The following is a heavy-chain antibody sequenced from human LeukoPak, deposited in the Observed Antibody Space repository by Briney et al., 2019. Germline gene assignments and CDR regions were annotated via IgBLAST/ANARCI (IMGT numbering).Heavy chain of an antibody. J-gene: IGHJ4*02. CDR1: GFTFSSYS. D-gene: IGHD3-22*01. V-gene: IGHV3-48*01. CDR2: ISSSSSTI. CDR3: ARATSAYYYDSSGYYPDY. Sequence: GGSLRLSCAASGFTFSSYSMNWVRQAPGKGLEWVSYISSSSSTIYYADSVKGRFTISRDNAKNSLYLQMNSLRAEDTAVYYCARATSAYYYDSSGYYPDYWGQGTLVTVSS.